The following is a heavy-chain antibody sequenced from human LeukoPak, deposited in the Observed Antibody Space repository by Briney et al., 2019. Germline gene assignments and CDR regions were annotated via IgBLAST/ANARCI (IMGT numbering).Heavy chain of an antibody. Sequence: SETLSLTCTVSGGSINSYYWSWIRQPPGKGLEWIGCISYSGITNYNPSLKSRVTISVDTSKNQFSLKLSSVTAADTAVYYCARAQPFNWYYLGVKWFDPWGQGTLVTVSS. CDR1: GGSINSYY. V-gene: IGHV4-59*01. D-gene: IGHD1-7*01. J-gene: IGHJ5*02. CDR2: ISYSGIT. CDR3: ARAQPFNWYYLGVKWFDP.